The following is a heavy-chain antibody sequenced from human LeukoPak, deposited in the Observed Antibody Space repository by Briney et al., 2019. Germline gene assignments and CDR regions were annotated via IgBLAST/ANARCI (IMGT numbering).Heavy chain of an antibody. J-gene: IGHJ6*02. CDR3: ARGGALLWFGDYGMDV. Sequence: PSETLSLTCAVYGGSFSGYYWSWIRQPPGKGLEWIGEINHSGSTNYNPSLKSRVTISVDTSKNQFSLKLGSVTAADTAVYYCARGGALLWFGDYGMDVWGQGTTVTVSS. CDR2: INHSGST. CDR1: GGSFSGYY. D-gene: IGHD3-10*01. V-gene: IGHV4-34*01.